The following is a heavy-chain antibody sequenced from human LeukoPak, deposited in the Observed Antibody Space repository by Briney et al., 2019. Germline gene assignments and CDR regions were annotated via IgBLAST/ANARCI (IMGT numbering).Heavy chain of an antibody. V-gene: IGHV4-34*01. Sequence: SETLSLTCAVYGGSFSPYYWSWIRQSPDKGLEWIGEINHSRSTNYNPSLKSRVTISVDTSKNQFSLKLSSVTAADTAVYYCARAAGATNYFDYWGQGTLVTVSS. J-gene: IGHJ4*02. D-gene: IGHD1-26*01. CDR3: ARAAGATNYFDY. CDR1: GGSFSPYY. CDR2: INHSRST.